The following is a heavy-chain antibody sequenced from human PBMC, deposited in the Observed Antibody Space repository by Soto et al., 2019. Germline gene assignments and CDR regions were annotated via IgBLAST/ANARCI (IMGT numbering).Heavy chain of an antibody. D-gene: IGHD3-9*01. CDR3: ARVPEDYDILTGYFPPNWFDP. V-gene: IGHV4-31*03. Sequence: QVQLQESGPGLVKPSQTLSLTCTVSGGSISSGGYYWSWIRQHPGEGLEWIGYIYYSGSTYYNPSLKSRVTISVDTYKTQFSLKLSSVTAADTAVYYCARVPEDYDILTGYFPPNWFDPWGQGTLVTVSS. CDR2: IYYSGST. CDR1: GGSISSGGYY. J-gene: IGHJ5*02.